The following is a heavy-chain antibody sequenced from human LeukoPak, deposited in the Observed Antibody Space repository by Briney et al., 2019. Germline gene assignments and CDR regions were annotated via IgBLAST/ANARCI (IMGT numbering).Heavy chain of an antibody. D-gene: IGHD3-10*01. J-gene: IGHJ3*02. V-gene: IGHV3-9*01. CDR2: ISWNSGSI. CDR1: GFTFDDYA. Sequence: GGSLRLSCAASGFTFDDYAMHWVRQAPGKGLEWVSGISWNSGSIGYADSVKGRFTISRDNTKNSLYLQMNSLRAEDTALYYCAKDRSSGSHTMDAFDIWGQGTMVTVSS. CDR3: AKDRSSGSHTMDAFDI.